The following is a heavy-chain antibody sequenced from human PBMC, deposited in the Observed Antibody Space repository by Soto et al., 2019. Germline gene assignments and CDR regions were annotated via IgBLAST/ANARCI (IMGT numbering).Heavy chain of an antibody. J-gene: IGHJ4*02. D-gene: IGHD2-15*01. CDR1: GFTFGGYY. Sequence: GGSLRLSCAVSGFTFGGYYMSWVRQAPGKGLEWVSCISTSGDTKYYGDSVKGRFTISRDNAKNSLYLQMNSLRAEDTALYYCARLLKGVLYSFDFWGQGTPVTVSS. CDR2: ISTSGDTK. V-gene: IGHV3-11*01. CDR3: ARLLKGVLYSFDF.